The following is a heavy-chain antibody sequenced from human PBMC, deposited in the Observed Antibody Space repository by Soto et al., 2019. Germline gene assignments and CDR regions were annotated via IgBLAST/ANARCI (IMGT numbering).Heavy chain of an antibody. CDR3: STEERYGDYLKYYYGKDA. Sequence: GSLRLSCAASGCTFSNAWVSWVRQAPGKELEWVGRNKSKTDGGTTVYAAPVKGRFTISRDDSKTTLYLQMNSLQTEDTAVYYCSTEERYGDYLKYYYGKDAWGQGTTVTVSS. D-gene: IGHD4-17*01. CDR2: NKSKTDGGTT. V-gene: IGHV3-15*01. J-gene: IGHJ6*02. CDR1: GCTFSNAW.